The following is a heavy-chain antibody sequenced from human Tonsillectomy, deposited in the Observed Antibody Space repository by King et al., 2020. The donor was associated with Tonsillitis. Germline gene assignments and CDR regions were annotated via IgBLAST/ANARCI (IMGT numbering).Heavy chain of an antibody. V-gene: IGHV3-30*18. CDR3: AKDEYSYGKVLNPWYYYYYMDV. D-gene: IGHD5-18*01. CDR1: GFTFSTYG. CDR2: ISYDGRNK. J-gene: IGHJ6*03. Sequence: VQLVESGGGVVQPGRSLRLSCVASGFTFSTYGMHWVRQAPGKGLEWVTVISYDGRNKYYADSVEGRFTVSRDNSENTLYLQMNSLRAADTAVYYCAKDEYSYGKVLNPWYYYYYMDVWGKGTTVTVSS.